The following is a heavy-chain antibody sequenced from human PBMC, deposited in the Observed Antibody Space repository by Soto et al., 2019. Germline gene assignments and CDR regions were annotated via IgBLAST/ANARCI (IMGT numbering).Heavy chain of an antibody. CDR1: GYTFNSYG. D-gene: IGHD6-13*01. V-gene: IGHV1-18*01. CDR3: ARGVLYSASGDRRFDP. CDR2: LNTYNGNT. Sequence: QVQLVQSGGEVKKPGASVRVSCKASGYTFNSYGISWVRQAPGQGLEWMGWLNTYNGNTNYAQKFQGRVSMTTDTSTSTANLELRSLGSADTAVYYCARGVLYSASGDRRFDPWGQGTLVTVSS. J-gene: IGHJ5*02.